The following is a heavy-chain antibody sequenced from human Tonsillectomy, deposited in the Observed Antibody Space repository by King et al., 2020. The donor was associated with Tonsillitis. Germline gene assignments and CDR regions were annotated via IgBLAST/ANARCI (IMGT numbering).Heavy chain of an antibody. CDR1: GFTFSPYS. V-gene: IGHV3-30*09. J-gene: IGHJ6*02. CDR2: ISYDGSNK. CDR3: ARAESRDSGSYYLYYYYGIDV. Sequence: VQLVESGGGVVQPGRSLRLSCAASGFTFSPYSMHWVRQAPGKGLEWVAIISYDGSNKYYADSVKGRFAISRDNSKNTLYLQRNSLRTEDTAVYYCARAESRDSGSYYLYYYYGIDVWGQGTTVTVSS. D-gene: IGHD3-10*01.